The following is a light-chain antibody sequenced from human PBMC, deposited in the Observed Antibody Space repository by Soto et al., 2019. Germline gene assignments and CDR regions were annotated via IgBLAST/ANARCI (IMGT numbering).Light chain of an antibody. CDR2: DVS. V-gene: IGLV2-14*03. J-gene: IGLJ2*01. Sequence: QSALTQPASVSGSPGQSITISCTGTSSDVGTYNYVSWYQHHPGKAPKLMIYDVSNRSSGVSNRFSGSKSGNTASLTISGLQAEDEADYYCTSHTSSSTPLFGGGTKVTVL. CDR3: TSHTSSSTPL. CDR1: SSDVGTYNY.